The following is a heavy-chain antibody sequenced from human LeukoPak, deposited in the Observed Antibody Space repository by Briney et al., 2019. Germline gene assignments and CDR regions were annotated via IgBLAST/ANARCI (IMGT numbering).Heavy chain of an antibody. CDR2: ISGSGGST. CDR1: GFPFSSYG. V-gene: IGHV3-23*01. J-gene: IGHJ4*02. D-gene: IGHD3-9*01. Sequence: GGSLRLSCAASGFPFSSYGMSWVRQAPGKGLEWVSAISGSGGSTYYADSVKGRFTISRDNSKNSLYLQMNSLRAEDTAVYYCARSGDWYFDYWGQGTLVTVSS. CDR3: ARSGDWYFDY.